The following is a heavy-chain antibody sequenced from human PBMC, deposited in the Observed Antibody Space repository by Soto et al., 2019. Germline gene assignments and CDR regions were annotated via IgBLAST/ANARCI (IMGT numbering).Heavy chain of an antibody. V-gene: IGHV3-23*01. CDR1: GFTFINYG. D-gene: IGHD4-17*01. CDR2: ISSNGDTA. J-gene: IGHJ5*01. Sequence: EVQLLESGGGLLQPGGSLRLSCAASGFTFINYGMNWVRQAPGKGLEWVSGISSNGDTANSADSVKGRFTISRDNSKNALYMQMNGLRHEDTAVYYCAKDFAGCPHYAFDSWGQGTLVTVSS. CDR3: AKDFAGCPHYAFDS.